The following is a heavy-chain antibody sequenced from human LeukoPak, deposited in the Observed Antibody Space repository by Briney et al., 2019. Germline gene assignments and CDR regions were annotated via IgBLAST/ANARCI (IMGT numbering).Heavy chain of an antibody. J-gene: IGHJ4*02. CDR1: GGTFSSYA. CDR2: IIPIFGTA. CDR3: ARGAYYYDSSGYYLFDY. D-gene: IGHD3-22*01. V-gene: IGHV1-69*13. Sequence: GASVKVSCKASGGTFSSYAISWVRQAPGQGLEWMGGIIPIFGTANYAQEFQGRVTITADESTSTAYMELSSLRSEDTAVYYCARGAYYYDSSGYYLFDYWGQGTLVTVSS.